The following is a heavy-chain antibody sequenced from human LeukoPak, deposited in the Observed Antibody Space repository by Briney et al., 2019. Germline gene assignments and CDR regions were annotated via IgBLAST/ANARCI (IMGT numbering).Heavy chain of an antibody. D-gene: IGHD1-26*01. V-gene: IGHV1-18*01. J-gene: IGHJ4*02. CDR2: ISAYNGGT. CDR3: ARREEPPSYITDY. Sequence: GASVKVSCETSGYTFSDFGMSWVRQAPGQGLEWMGWISAYNGGTNYAHNLQGRVTMTTDTSTSTAYMELRSLRSDDTAVYYCARREEPPSYITDYWGQGTLVTVSS. CDR1: GYTFSDFG.